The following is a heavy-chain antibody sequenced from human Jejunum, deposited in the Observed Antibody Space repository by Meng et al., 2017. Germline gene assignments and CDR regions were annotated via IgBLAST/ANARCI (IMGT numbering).Heavy chain of an antibody. V-gene: IGHV4-34*02. CDR3: ARHEVDFDN. D-gene: IGHD1-26*01. Sequence: QVQLKQWGAGLLKPSETLSLPCAVYGGSISGYFWSWIRQAPGEGLEWVGEFTRGGTTNYNPSLKSRVTISADTSKNQFSLTLSSVSAADTAVYYCARHEVDFDNWGQGTLVTVSS. J-gene: IGHJ4*02. CDR2: FTRGGTT. CDR1: GGSISGYF.